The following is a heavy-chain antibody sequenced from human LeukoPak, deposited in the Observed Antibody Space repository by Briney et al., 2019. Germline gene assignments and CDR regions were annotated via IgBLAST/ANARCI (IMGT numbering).Heavy chain of an antibody. D-gene: IGHD3-10*01. CDR1: GYTFTGYY. V-gene: IGHV1-2*02. Sequence: ASVKVSCKASGYTFTGYYMHWVRQAPGQGLEWMGWINPNSGGTNYAQKSQGRVTMTRDTSISTAYMELSRLRSDDTAVYYCARVGSYYYGSGSYLLAWGQGTLVTVSS. J-gene: IGHJ4*02. CDR3: ARVGSYYYGSGSYLLA. CDR2: INPNSGGT.